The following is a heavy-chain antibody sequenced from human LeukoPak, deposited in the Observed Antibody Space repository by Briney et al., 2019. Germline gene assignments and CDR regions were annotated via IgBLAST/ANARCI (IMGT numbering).Heavy chain of an antibody. CDR1: GYTFTSYY. V-gene: IGHV1-46*01. Sequence: ASVKVSCKASGYTFTSYYMHWVRQAPGQGLEWMGIINPSGGSTSYAQKFQGRVTMTRDTSTSTAYMELRSLRSDDTAVYYCARESHYGYSAFDIWGQGTMVTVSS. CDR3: ARESHYGYSAFDI. D-gene: IGHD5-24*01. CDR2: INPSGGST. J-gene: IGHJ3*02.